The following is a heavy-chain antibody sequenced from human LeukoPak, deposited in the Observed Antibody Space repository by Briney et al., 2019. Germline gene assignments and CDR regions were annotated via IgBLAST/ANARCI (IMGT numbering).Heavy chain of an antibody. Sequence: ASVKVSCKASGGTFRSYAISWVRQAPGQGLEWMGWINTNTGNPTYAQGFTGRFVFSLDTSVSTAYLQISSLKAEDTAVYYCARDAGYCSSTSCRSPYYYYYYGMDVWGQGTTVTVSS. CDR2: INTNTGNP. CDR3: ARDAGYCSSTSCRSPYYYYYYGMDV. J-gene: IGHJ6*02. V-gene: IGHV7-4-1*02. D-gene: IGHD2-2*01. CDR1: GGTFRSYA.